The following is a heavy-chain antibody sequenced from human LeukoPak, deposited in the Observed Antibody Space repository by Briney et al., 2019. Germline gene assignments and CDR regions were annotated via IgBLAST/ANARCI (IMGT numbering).Heavy chain of an antibody. D-gene: IGHD5-12*01. Sequence: GASVKVSCKASGYTFTGYYMHWVRQAPGQGLEWMGWINPNSGGTNYAQKFQGRVTMTRDTSISTAYMGLSRLRSDDTAVYYCARTVRGYSGYGSFDYWGQGTLVTVSS. CDR2: INPNSGGT. V-gene: IGHV1-2*02. J-gene: IGHJ4*02. CDR1: GYTFTGYY. CDR3: ARTVRGYSGYGSFDY.